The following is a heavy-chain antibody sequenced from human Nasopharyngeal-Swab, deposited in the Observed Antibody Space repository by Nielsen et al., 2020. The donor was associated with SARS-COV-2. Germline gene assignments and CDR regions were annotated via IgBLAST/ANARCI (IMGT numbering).Heavy chain of an antibody. J-gene: IGHJ6*02. CDR2: ISWNSGSI. V-gene: IGHV3-9*01. CDR3: AGGDYGAYGMDV. Sequence: VRQAPGKGLEWVSGISWNSGSIGYADSVKGRFTISRDNAKNSLYLQMNSLRAEDTALYYCAGGDYGAYGMDVWGQGTTVTV. D-gene: IGHD4-17*01.